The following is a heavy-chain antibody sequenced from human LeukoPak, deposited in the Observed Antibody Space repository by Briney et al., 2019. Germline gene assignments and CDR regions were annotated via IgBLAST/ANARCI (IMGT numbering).Heavy chain of an antibody. D-gene: IGHD3-16*01. V-gene: IGHV1-2*06. CDR2: INPNSGGT. J-gene: IGHJ3*02. CDR1: GYIFTGYY. CDR3: ARGRDYRGLGDDGFDM. Sequence: ASVKVSCKXSGYIFTGYYMHWVRQAPGEGLEWMGRINPNSGGTDYAHNFQVRVTMTRDSSISTTYIELTRLKSDDTAIYYCARGRDYRGLGDDGFDMWGQGTMVTVSS.